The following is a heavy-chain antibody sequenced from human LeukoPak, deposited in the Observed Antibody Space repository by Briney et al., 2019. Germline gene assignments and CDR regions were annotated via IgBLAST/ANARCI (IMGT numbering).Heavy chain of an antibody. CDR1: GGSISTHY. J-gene: IGHJ5*02. CDR3: ARGGYYDGSGFSPRHNWLDP. D-gene: IGHD3-22*01. V-gene: IGHV4-59*11. CDR2: VFDSERT. Sequence: PSETLSLTCTVSGGSISTHYWSWIRQPPGKGLEWIGYVFDSERTKDNPSLKSRATLSADTSKNQFSLKLSSVTAADTAVYYCARGGYYDGSGFSPRHNWLDPWGQGTLVTVSS.